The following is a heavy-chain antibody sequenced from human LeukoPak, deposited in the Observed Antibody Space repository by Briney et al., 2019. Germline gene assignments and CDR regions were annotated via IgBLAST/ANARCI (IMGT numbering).Heavy chain of an antibody. Sequence: GGSLRLSCAASGFTFSSYAMSWVRQAPGKGLEWVSGISGSGGSTYFADSVKGRFTISRDNPKNTLYPQMNSPRAEDTAVYSCAKHPSYRPTSLDYWGQGTLVTVSS. D-gene: IGHD4-11*01. CDR3: AKHPSYRPTSLDY. CDR2: ISGSGGST. V-gene: IGHV3-23*01. J-gene: IGHJ4*02. CDR1: GFTFSSYA.